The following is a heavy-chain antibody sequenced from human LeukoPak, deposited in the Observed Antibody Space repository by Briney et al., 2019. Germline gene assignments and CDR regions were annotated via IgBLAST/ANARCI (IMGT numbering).Heavy chain of an antibody. CDR3: ARDQSYAAHWFDP. CDR2: TYYSGST. V-gene: IGHV4-31*03. J-gene: IGHJ5*02. D-gene: IGHD1-26*01. CDR1: GGSISSGGYY. Sequence: SETLSLTCTVSGGSISSGGYYWSWIRQHPGKGLEWIGYTYYSGSTYYNPSLKSRVTISVDTSKNQFSLKLSSVTAADTAVYYCARDQSYAAHWFDPWGQGTLVTVSS.